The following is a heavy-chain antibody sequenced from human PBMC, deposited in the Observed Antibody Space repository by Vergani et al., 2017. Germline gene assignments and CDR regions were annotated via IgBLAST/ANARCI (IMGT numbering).Heavy chain of an antibody. D-gene: IGHD6-13*01. CDR1: GGSISSYY. CDR2: IYYSGST. CDR3: AMSSSWDYYFDY. V-gene: IGHV4-59*01. Sequence: QVQLQQWGAGLLKPSETLSLTCAVYGGSISSYYWSWIRQPPGKGLEWIGYIYYSGSTNYNPSLKSRVTISVDTSKNQFSLKLSSVTAADTAVYYCAMSSSWDYYFDYWGQGTLVTVSS. J-gene: IGHJ4*02.